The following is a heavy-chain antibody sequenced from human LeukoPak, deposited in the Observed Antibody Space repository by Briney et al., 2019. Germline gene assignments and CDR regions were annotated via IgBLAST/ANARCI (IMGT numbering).Heavy chain of an antibody. J-gene: IGHJ4*02. CDR1: GFAFNTYA. V-gene: IGHV3-23*01. CDR2: IGTSGRAT. Sequence: GGSLRLSCAASGFAFNTYAMTWVRQAPEKGLQWVSTIGTSGRATYYADSVEGRFTISRDNSKNTLYLQMNSLRADDTAVYYCAKARGSSVYEPFDYWGQGTQVTVSP. CDR3: AKARGSSVYEPFDY. D-gene: IGHD5/OR15-5a*01.